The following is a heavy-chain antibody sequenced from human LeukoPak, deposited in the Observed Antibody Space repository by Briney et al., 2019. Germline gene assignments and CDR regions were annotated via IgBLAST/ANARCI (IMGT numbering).Heavy chain of an antibody. D-gene: IGHD6-13*01. CDR1: GYSISSGYF. V-gene: IGHV4-38-2*02. Sequence: PSETLSLTCTVSGYSISSGYFWGWIRQPPGKGLEWIGSFYHSGITYYNPSLKSRVTISVEMSKNQFSLKLSSVTAADTAVYYCARGAAGTGAADYWGQGTLVTVSS. J-gene: IGHJ4*02. CDR3: ARGAAGTGAADY. CDR2: FYHSGIT.